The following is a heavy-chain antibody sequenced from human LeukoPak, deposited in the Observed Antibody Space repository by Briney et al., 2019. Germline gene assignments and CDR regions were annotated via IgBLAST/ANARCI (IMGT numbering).Heavy chain of an antibody. Sequence: SETLSLTCTVSGGSISSFNWSWTRQPPGKGLEWIGSIYSSGNNNYNPPHKSRVTISTDTSKNQFSLKLTSVTAADTAVYYCARRGSGSNWFDPWGQGTPVTVSS. CDR3: ARRGSGSNWFDP. V-gene: IGHV4-4*09. CDR2: IYSSGNN. D-gene: IGHD3-10*01. CDR1: GGSISSFN. J-gene: IGHJ5*02.